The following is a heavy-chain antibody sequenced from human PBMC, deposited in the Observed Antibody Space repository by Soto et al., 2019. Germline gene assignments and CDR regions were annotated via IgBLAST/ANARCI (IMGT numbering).Heavy chain of an antibody. CDR1: GYTFTSYD. J-gene: IGHJ6*03. CDR3: ARAGFDFWSGYYPPHKYYCYYMDV. D-gene: IGHD3-3*01. V-gene: IGHV1-8*02. CDR2: MNPNSGNT. Sequence: ASVKVSCKASGYTFTSYDINWVRQATGQGLEWMGWMNPNSGNTGYAQKFQGRVTMTRNTSISTAYMELSSLRSEDTAVYYCARAGFDFWSGYYPPHKYYCYYMDVWGKGTTDIVYS.